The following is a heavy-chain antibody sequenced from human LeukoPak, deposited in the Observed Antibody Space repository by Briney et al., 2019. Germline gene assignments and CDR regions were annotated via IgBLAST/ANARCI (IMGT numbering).Heavy chain of an antibody. Sequence: PSETLSLTCTVSGVSISSSNSYWGWIRQPPGKGLEWIGSIYYSGSTYYNPSLKSRVTISVDTSKNQFSLKLSSVTAADTAVYYCARDRTIFGLSLIPYNWFDPWGQGTLVTVSS. V-gene: IGHV4-39*07. CDR3: ARDRTIFGLSLIPYNWFDP. D-gene: IGHD3-3*01. CDR1: GVSISSSNSY. CDR2: IYYSGST. J-gene: IGHJ5*02.